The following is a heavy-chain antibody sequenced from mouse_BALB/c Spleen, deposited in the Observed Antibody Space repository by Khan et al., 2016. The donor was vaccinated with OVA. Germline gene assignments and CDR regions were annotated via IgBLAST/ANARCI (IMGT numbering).Heavy chain of an antibody. Sequence: QVQLQQSGAELVKPGASVKLSCKTSGYTFTNYWIQWVKQRPGQGLGWIGEIFPGSGTTYYNENFKDKATLTIDTSSSTAYMQLSSLTSEDSAVXFCARGYLGNYEFAYWGQGTLVTVSA. J-gene: IGHJ3*01. CDR2: IFPGSGTT. CDR1: GYTFTNYW. V-gene: IGHV1S132*01. CDR3: ARGYLGNYEFAY. D-gene: IGHD2-1*01.